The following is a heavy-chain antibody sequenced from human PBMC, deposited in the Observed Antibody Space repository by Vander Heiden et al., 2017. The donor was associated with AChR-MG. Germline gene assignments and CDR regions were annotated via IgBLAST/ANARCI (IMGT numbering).Heavy chain of an antibody. Sequence: EVQLVESGGGLVKPGGSLRLSCAASRFTFSSYSMNWVRQAPGKGLEWVSYISSSSRYIYYADSVKGRFTISRDNAKNSLYLQMDSLRAEDTAVYYCARALNYDSGSEDYWGQGTLVTVSS. D-gene: IGHD3-16*01. CDR2: ISSSSRYI. V-gene: IGHV3-21*01. CDR1: RFTFSSYS. J-gene: IGHJ4*02. CDR3: ARALNYDSGSEDY.